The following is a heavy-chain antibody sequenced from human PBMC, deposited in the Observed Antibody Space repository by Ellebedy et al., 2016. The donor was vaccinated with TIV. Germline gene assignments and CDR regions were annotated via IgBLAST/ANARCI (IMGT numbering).Heavy chain of an antibody. V-gene: IGHV3-15*07. CDR1: GFAFNYAW. CDR3: TTEPIYDY. CDR2: IKSKASGGAI. J-gene: IGHJ4*02. Sequence: GESLKISXAASGFAFNYAWMNWVRHTPGKGLEWVGRIKSKASGGAIDYAAPVKGRFTISRDDSKNTLYLQMNSLKTEDTAVYYCTTEPIYDYWGQGTLVTVSS.